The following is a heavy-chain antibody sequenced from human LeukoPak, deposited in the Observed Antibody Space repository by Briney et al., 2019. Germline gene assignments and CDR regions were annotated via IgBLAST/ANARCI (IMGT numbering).Heavy chain of an antibody. CDR2: IQQDGSEK. Sequence: GGPLRLSCAASGFTFSSYWMSWVRQAPGKGLEWVANIQQDGSEKYYVDSVKGRFTISRDNSKNTLYLQMNSLRAEDTAVYYCARDLLFSVAGTPTIDYWGQGTLVTVSS. CDR1: GFTFSSYW. CDR3: ARDLLFSVAGTPTIDY. D-gene: IGHD6-19*01. J-gene: IGHJ4*02. V-gene: IGHV3-7*01.